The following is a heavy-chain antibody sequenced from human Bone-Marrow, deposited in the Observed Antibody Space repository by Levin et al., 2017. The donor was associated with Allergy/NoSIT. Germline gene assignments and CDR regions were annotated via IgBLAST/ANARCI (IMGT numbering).Heavy chain of an antibody. J-gene: IGHJ4*02. Sequence: SETLSLTCTVSGGSISSSSYYWGWIRQPPGKGLEWIGSIYYSGSTYYNPSLKSRVTISVDTSKNQFSLKLSSVTAADTAVYHCARSYSSSWYDHDHFDYWGQGTLVTVSS. D-gene: IGHD6-13*01. V-gene: IGHV4-39*01. CDR3: ARSYSSSWYDHDHFDY. CDR1: GGSISSSSYY. CDR2: IYYSGST.